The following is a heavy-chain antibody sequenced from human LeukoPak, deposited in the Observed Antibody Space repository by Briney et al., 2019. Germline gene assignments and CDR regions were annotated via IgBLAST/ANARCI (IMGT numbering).Heavy chain of an antibody. CDR3: ARDPTRGYNYGYLDY. CDR1: GFTFSDYY. J-gene: IGHJ4*02. V-gene: IGHV3-11*01. Sequence: GGSLRLSCAASGFTFSDYYMSWIRQAPGKGLEWISYISSTGSNIYYADSVKGRFTISRDNAKNSLYLQMNSLRVEDTAVYYCARDPTRGYNYGYLDYWGQGDLVAVSS. CDR2: ISSTGSNI. D-gene: IGHD5-18*01.